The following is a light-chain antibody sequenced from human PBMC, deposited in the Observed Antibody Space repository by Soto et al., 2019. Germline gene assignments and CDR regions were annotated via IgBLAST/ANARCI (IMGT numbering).Light chain of an antibody. CDR2: GNS. J-gene: IGLJ1*01. CDR3: QSYDSSLSGYV. Sequence: QSVLTQPPSVSGAPGQRVTISCTGSSSNIGAGYDVHWYHQLPGTAPKLLIYGNSNRPSGVPDRFSGAKSDTSASLAITGLQAEDDADYYCQSYDSSLSGYVFGTGTKVTVL. CDR1: SSNIGAGYD. V-gene: IGLV1-40*01.